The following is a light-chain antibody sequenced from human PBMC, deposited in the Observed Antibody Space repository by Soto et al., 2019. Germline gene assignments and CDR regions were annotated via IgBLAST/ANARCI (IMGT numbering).Light chain of an antibody. CDR3: QPRSNWPT. CDR2: DAS. V-gene: IGKV3-11*01. CDR1: QSVSSY. Sequence: EIVLTQSPATLSLSPGERATLSCRASQSVSSYLAWYQQKPGQAPRLLIYDASNRATGIPARFSGSGSGTDFTLTSSSREPEYFAVYYCQPRSNWPTFGGGTNVEIK. J-gene: IGKJ4*01.